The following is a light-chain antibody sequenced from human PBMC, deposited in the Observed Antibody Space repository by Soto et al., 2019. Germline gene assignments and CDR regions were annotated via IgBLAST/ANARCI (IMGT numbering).Light chain of an antibody. J-gene: IGKJ1*01. CDR1: QSVSSSY. V-gene: IGKV3-20*01. CDR2: GAS. CDR3: QQYGNSPWT. Sequence: EVVLTQSPGTLALSRGERATLSCRASQSVSSSYLAWYQHRPGQAPRPLIFGASSRATGIPDRFSGTGSGTDFTLTISRLEPEDFAVYYCQQYGNSPWTFGQGTKVDIK.